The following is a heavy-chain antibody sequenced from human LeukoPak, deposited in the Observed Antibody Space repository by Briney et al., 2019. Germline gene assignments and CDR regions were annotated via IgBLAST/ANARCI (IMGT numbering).Heavy chain of an antibody. CDR1: GYTFTCYY. V-gene: IGHV1-2*06. J-gene: IGHJ4*02. CDR2: INPNSGGT. Sequence: ASVKASCKASGYTFTCYYMHWVRQAPGQGLEWMGRINPNSGGTNYAQKFQGRVTMTRDTSISTAYMALSRVRSDDAAVHYGASFSGSYYYWGEGTLVTVSS. D-gene: IGHD1-26*01. CDR3: ASFSGSYYY.